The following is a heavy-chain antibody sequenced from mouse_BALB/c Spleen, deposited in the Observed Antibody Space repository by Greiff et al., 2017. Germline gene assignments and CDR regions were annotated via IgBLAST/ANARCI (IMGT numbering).Heavy chain of an antibody. V-gene: IGHV5-6*01. CDR3: ARHETVLTY. J-gene: IGHJ3*01. D-gene: IGHD1-1*01. CDR1: GFTFSSYG. CDR2: ISSGGSYT. Sequence: EVHLVESGGDLVKPGGSLKLSCAASGFTFSSYGMSWVRQTPDKRLEWVATISSGGSYTYYPDSVKGRFTISRDNAKNTLYLQMSSLKSEDTAMYYCARHETVLTYWGQGTLVTVSA.